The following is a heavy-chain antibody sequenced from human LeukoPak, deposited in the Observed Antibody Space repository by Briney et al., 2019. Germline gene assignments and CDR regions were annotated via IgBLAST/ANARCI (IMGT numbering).Heavy chain of an antibody. CDR2: IIPILGIA. Sequence: SVKVSCKASGGTFSSYAISWVQQAPGQGLEWMGRIIPILGIANYAQKFQGRVTITADKSTSTAYMELSSLRSEDTAVYYCATDEGYGDKYNDYWGQGTLVTVSS. V-gene: IGHV1-69*04. D-gene: IGHD4/OR15-4a*01. CDR1: GGTFSSYA. J-gene: IGHJ4*02. CDR3: ATDEGYGDKYNDY.